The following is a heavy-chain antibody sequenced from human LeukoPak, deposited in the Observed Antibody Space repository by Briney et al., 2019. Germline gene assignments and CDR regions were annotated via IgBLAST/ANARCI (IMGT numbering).Heavy chain of an antibody. J-gene: IGHJ4*02. CDR2: ISYDGSNK. Sequence: GGSLRLSCAASGFTFSSYGMHWVRQPPGKGLEWVAVISYDGSNKYYADSVKGRFTISRDNSKNTLYLQMNSLRPEDTAVYYCAKDGHVYGSGSHTDYWGQGTLVTVSS. D-gene: IGHD3-10*01. CDR3: AKDGHVYGSGSHTDY. CDR1: GFTFSSYG. V-gene: IGHV3-30*18.